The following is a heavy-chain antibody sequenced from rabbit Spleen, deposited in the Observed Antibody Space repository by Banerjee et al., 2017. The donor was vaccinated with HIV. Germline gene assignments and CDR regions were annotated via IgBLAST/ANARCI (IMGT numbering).Heavy chain of an antibody. CDR1: GFSFSSSYW. D-gene: IGHD5-1*01. J-gene: IGHJ4*01. V-gene: IGHV1S45*01. CDR2: IYAGSSGTT. Sequence: EESGGDLVKPEGSLTLSCTASGFSFSSSYWICWVRQAPGKGLEWIACIYAGSSGTTYYASWAKGRFTISKTSSTTVTLQMTSLTVADTATYFCARAGEGGDGYLNLWGQGTLVTVS. CDR3: ARAGEGGDGYLNL.